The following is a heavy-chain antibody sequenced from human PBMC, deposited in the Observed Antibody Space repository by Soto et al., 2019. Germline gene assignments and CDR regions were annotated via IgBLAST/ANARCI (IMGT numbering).Heavy chain of an antibody. V-gene: IGHV1-69*04. D-gene: IGHD3-9*01. CDR1: GGTFSSYT. J-gene: IGHJ3*02. Sequence: ASVKVSCKASGGTFSSYTISWVRQAPGQGLGWMGRIIPILGIANYAQKFQGRVTITADKSTSTAYMELSSLRSEDTAVYYCARELRYFDWFSAFDIWGQGTMVT. CDR3: ARELRYFDWFSAFDI. CDR2: IIPILGIA.